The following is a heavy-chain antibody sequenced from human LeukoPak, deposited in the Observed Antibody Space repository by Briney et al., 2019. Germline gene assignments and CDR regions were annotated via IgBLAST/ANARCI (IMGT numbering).Heavy chain of an antibody. CDR1: GFTFSSNW. J-gene: IGHJ6*04. D-gene: IGHD3-10*02. CDR2: IKTDGSQI. CDR3: AELGITMIGGV. Sequence: GGSLRLSCAASGFTFSSNWMNWVRQAPGEGLVWVANIKTDGSQIYYVDSVKGRFTISRDNAKNSLYLQMNSLRAEDTAVYYCAELGITMIGGVWGKGTTVTISS. V-gene: IGHV3-7*01.